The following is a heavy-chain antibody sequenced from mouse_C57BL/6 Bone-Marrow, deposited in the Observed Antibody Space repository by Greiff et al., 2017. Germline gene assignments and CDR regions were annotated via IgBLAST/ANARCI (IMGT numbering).Heavy chain of an antibody. CDR1: GFTFSSYG. CDR2: ISSGGSYT. Sequence: DVKLVESGGDLVKPGGSLKLSCAASGFTFSSYGMSWVRQTPDKRLEWVATISSGGSYTYYPDSVKGRFTISRDNAQNTLYLQMSSLKSEDTAMYYCGRRGITPFAYWGKGTLVTVSA. CDR3: GRRGITPFAY. D-gene: IGHD2-4*01. V-gene: IGHV5-6*02. J-gene: IGHJ3*01.